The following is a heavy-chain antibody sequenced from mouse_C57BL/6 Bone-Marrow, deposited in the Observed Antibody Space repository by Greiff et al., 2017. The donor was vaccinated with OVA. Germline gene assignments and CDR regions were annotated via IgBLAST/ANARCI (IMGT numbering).Heavy chain of an antibody. V-gene: IGHV1-9*01. J-gene: IGHJ1*03. Sequence: QVQLQQSGAELMKPGASVKLSCKATGYTFTGYWIEWVKQRPGHGLEWIGEILTGSGSTNYNEKFKGKATFTADTSSTTAYMQLSSLTTEDSAIYYCARSEDGYYVRYFDVWGTGTTVTVSS. CDR3: ARSEDGYYVRYFDV. D-gene: IGHD2-3*01. CDR2: ILTGSGST. CDR1: GYTFTGYW.